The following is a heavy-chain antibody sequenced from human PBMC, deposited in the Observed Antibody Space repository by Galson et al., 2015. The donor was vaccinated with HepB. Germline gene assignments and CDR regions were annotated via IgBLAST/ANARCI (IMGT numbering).Heavy chain of an antibody. CDR1: GFTFSSYS. CDR3: ARGVTMIVDWYFDL. V-gene: IGHV3-48*02. J-gene: IGHJ2*01. Sequence: SLRLSCAASGFTFSSYSMNWVRQAPGKGLEWVSYISSSSSTIYYADSVKGRFTISRDNAKNSLYLQMNSLRDEDTAVYYCARGVTMIVDWYFDLWGRGTLVTVSS. D-gene: IGHD3-22*01. CDR2: ISSSSSTI.